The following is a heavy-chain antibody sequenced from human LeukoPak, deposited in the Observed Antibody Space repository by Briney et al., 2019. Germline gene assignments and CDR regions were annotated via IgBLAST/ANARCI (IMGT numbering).Heavy chain of an antibody. J-gene: IGHJ4*02. Sequence: SETLSLTCAVYGGSFSGYYWSWIRQPPGKGLEWIGYIYYSGSTNYNPSLKSRVTISVDTSKNQFSLKLSSVTAADTAVYYCARDRRRWLQSDSGFDYWGQGTLVTVSS. CDR2: IYYSGST. CDR3: ARDRRRWLQSDSGFDY. V-gene: IGHV4-59*01. D-gene: IGHD5-24*01. CDR1: GGSFSGYY.